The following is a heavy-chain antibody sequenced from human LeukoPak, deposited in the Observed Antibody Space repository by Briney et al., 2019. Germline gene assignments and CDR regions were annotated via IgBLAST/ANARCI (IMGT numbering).Heavy chain of an antibody. D-gene: IGHD5-12*01. CDR3: ARDLYSGYDHLTDY. CDR1: GFTFSSYW. CDR2: IKQDGSEK. J-gene: IGHJ4*02. V-gene: IGHV3-7*01. Sequence: GGSLRLSCAASGFTFSSYWMSWVRQAPGKGLEWVANIKQDGSEKYYVDSVKGRFTISRDNAKNSLYLQMNSLRAEDTAVYYCARDLYSGYDHLTDYWGQGTLVTVSS.